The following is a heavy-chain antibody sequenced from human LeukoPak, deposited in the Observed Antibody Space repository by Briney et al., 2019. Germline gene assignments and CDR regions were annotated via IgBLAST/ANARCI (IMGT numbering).Heavy chain of an antibody. Sequence: GASVKVSCKASGYTFTGYYMHWVRQAPGQGLEWMGWINPNSGGTNYAQKFQGRVTMTRDTSISTAYMELSRLRSDDTAVYYCASLAGSYYYGSGSRWYEAFDIWGQGTMVTVSS. V-gene: IGHV1-2*02. J-gene: IGHJ3*02. CDR2: INPNSGGT. D-gene: IGHD3-10*01. CDR3: ASLAGSYYYGSGSRWYEAFDI. CDR1: GYTFTGYY.